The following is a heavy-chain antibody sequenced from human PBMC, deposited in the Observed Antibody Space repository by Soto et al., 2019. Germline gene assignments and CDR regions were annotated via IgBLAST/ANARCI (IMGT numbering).Heavy chain of an antibody. CDR2: INAGNGNT. J-gene: IGHJ4*02. CDR3: ARDLVCGYSLVWFDY. Sequence: QVQLVQSGAEVKKPGASVKVSCKASGYTFTSYAMHWVRQAPGQRLEWMGWINAGNGNTKYSQKFQGRVTITRDTSASTAYMELSSLRSEDTAVYYCARDLVCGYSLVWFDYWGQGTLVTVSS. D-gene: IGHD5-18*01. CDR1: GYTFTSYA. V-gene: IGHV1-3*01.